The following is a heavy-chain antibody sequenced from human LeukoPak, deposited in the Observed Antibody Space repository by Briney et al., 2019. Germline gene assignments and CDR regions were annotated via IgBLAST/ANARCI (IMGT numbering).Heavy chain of an antibody. CDR1: GGSFSGYY. CDR2: ISHSGST. CDR3: ARGGGYSGWPFDY. D-gene: IGHD6-19*01. Sequence: SETLSLTCAVYGGSFSGYYWSWIRQPPGKGLEWIGEISHSGSTNYNPSLKSRVTISVDTSKNQFSLKLSSVTAADTAVYYCARGGGYSGWPFDYWGQGTLVTVSS. J-gene: IGHJ4*02. V-gene: IGHV4-34*01.